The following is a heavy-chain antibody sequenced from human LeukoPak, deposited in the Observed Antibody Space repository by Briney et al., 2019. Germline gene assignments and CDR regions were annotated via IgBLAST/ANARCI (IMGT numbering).Heavy chain of an antibody. V-gene: IGHV3-23*01. Sequence: GGSLRLSCAASGFTFSSYAMNWVRQAPGQGLEWVSSISGSGGSTYYADSVKGRFTISRDNSKNTLYLQMNSLGAEDTALYYCAKDLGTVTTRGCFDYWGQGTLVTVSS. D-gene: IGHD4-11*01. CDR2: ISGSGGST. J-gene: IGHJ4*02. CDR1: GFTFSSYA. CDR3: AKDLGTVTTRGCFDY.